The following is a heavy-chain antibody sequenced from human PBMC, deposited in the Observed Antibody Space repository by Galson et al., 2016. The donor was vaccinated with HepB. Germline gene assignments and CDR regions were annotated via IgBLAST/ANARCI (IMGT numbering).Heavy chain of an antibody. D-gene: IGHD6-13*01. J-gene: IGHJ4*02. CDR2: ISAHSGNT. CDR1: GYTFTNNG. Sequence: SVKVSCKASGYTFTNNGISWVRQAPGQGLEWMGWISAHSGNTNYAQKFQGRLTLTKDTSASTVYMELRSLRFDDTAMYYYARDRDAALDSWGQGTLVTVSS. CDR3: ARDRDAALDS. V-gene: IGHV1-18*01.